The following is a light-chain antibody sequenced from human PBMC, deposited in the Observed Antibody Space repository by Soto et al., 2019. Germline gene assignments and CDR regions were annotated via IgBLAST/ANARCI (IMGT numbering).Light chain of an antibody. CDR2: AAS. CDR3: QQGDSAPFT. J-gene: IGKJ2*01. CDR1: QSTRSN. V-gene: IGKV1-39*01. Sequence: DIQMTQSPSSLSASVGDRVTITCRASQSTRSNLNWYQQKPGKAPNLLIYAASSLPSGVPSRFSGSGSGTDFTLTNSSLQPEDFATYSCQQGDSAPFTFGQGTKLEIK.